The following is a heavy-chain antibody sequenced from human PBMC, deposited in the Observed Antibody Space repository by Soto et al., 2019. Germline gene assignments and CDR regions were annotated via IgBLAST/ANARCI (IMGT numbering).Heavy chain of an antibody. Sequence: PSETLSLTCTVSGGSISSYYWSWIRRPPGKGLEWIGYIYYSRSTNYNPSHKKRVTMTVDTSKNQISLRLISVTAAVTAKYFCAREGNLGRWLQPLDFWGQGTLVTVSS. CDR1: GGSISSYY. CDR2: IYYSRST. D-gene: IGHD5-12*01. CDR3: AREGNLGRWLQPLDF. J-gene: IGHJ4*02. V-gene: IGHV4-59*01.